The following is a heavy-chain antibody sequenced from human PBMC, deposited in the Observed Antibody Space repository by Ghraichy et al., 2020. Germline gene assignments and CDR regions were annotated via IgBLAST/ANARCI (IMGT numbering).Heavy chain of an antibody. D-gene: IGHD3-3*01. CDR2: IFWNDDK. V-gene: IGHV2-5*01. CDR3: AHRRRGFMEWLDFDY. J-gene: IGHJ4*02. Sequence: SGPTLVKPTQTLTLTCTFSGFSLTTTGVGVGWIRQPPGKALEWLALIFWNDDKRYSPSLKSSLTITKDTSKNQVVLTMTNVDPVDTATYYCAHRRRGFMEWLDFDYWGPGTLVTVSS. CDR1: GFSLTTTGVG.